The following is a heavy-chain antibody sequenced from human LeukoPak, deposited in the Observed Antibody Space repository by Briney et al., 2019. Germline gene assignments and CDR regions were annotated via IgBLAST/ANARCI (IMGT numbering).Heavy chain of an antibody. V-gene: IGHV4-30-4*08. CDR2: IYYSGST. Sequence: SETLSLTCTVSGGSISSGGYYWSWIRQHPGKGLEWIGYIYYSGSTYYNPSLKSRVTISVDTSKNQFSLKLGSVTAADTAVYYCARVGTGRNYNNYGMDVWGQGTTATVSS. CDR1: GGSISSGGYY. J-gene: IGHJ6*02. CDR3: ARVGTGRNYNNYGMDV. D-gene: IGHD1-7*01.